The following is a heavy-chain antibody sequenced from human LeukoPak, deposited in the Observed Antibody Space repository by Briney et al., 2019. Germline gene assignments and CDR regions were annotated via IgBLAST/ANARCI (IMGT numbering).Heavy chain of an antibody. D-gene: IGHD3-16*02. CDR1: GYTLTELS. J-gene: IGHJ4*02. CDR2: FDPEDGET. Sequence: ASVKVSCKVSGYTLTELSMHWVRQAPGKGLEWMGGFDPEDGETIYAQKFQGRVTMTEDTSTDTAYMELSSLRSEDTAVYYCATRPLRLGELSGFGDYWGQGTLVTVSS. CDR3: ATRPLRLGELSGFGDY. V-gene: IGHV1-24*01.